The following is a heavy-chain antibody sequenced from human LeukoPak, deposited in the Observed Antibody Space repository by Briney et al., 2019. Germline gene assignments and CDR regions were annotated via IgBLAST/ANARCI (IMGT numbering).Heavy chain of an antibody. D-gene: IGHD2-15*01. CDR2: IRSKANSYAT. CDR1: GFTFSGSA. CDR3: TRIGVAATTGYYYYGMDV. V-gene: IGHV3-73*01. Sequence: PGGSLRLSCAASGFTFSGSAMHWVRQASGKGLEWVGRIRSKANSYATAYAASVKGRFTISRDDSKNTAYLQMNSLKTEDTAVYYCTRIGVAATTGYYYYGMDVWGQGTTVTVSS. J-gene: IGHJ6*02.